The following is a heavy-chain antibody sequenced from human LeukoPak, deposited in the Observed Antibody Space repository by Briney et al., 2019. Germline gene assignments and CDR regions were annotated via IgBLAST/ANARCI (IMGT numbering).Heavy chain of an antibody. V-gene: IGHV5-51*01. CDR2: TYPGDSDT. D-gene: IGHD3-10*01. J-gene: IGHJ5*02. CDR1: GYTFNTYW. Sequence: KGGESLKISCQGSGYTFNTYWIGWVRQMPGKGLEWLGITYPGDSDTKYNPSFQGRVTISTDKSINTAYLQWNNLQAPDTAIYYCARQAVQGAPNFFDPWGQGTLVTVSS. CDR3: ARQAVQGAPNFFDP.